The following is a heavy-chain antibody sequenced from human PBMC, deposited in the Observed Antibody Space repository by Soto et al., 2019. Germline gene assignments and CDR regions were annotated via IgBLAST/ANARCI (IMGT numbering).Heavy chain of an antibody. CDR2: ISATFGTT. V-gene: IGHV1-69*14. CDR1: GGTFSSYT. J-gene: IGHJ4*02. Sequence: QVQLVQSGAEVKKPGSSVKVSCKASGGTFSSYTFSWVRQAPGQGLECMGQISATFGTTNYAQKFKGRLTITADKSTSTLSMELSSLRSDDTAIYFCVTTTSGWGEFDYWGQGTLVTVSS. CDR3: VTTTSGWGEFDY. D-gene: IGHD6-19*01.